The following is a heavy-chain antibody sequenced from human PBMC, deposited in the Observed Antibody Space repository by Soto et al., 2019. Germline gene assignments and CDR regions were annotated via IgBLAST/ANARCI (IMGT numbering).Heavy chain of an antibody. CDR1: GYSFTSYW. V-gene: IGHV5-51*01. D-gene: IGHD3-22*01. CDR2: IYPGDSDT. CDR3: ARPGYYDSSGFFNFDH. Sequence: GESLKISCKGSGYSFTSYWIGWVRQMPGKGLEWMGIIYPGDSDTRYSPSFQGPVTISADKSFTTVYLQWNSLKASDTAIYYCARPGYYDSSGFFNFDHWGQGTLVTVSS. J-gene: IGHJ4*02.